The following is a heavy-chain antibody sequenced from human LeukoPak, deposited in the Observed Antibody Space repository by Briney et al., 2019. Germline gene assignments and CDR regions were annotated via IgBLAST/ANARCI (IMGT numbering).Heavy chain of an antibody. D-gene: IGHD7-27*01. CDR1: GFSFNSYL. V-gene: IGHV3-74*01. CDR3: ARDSGADRRYFDL. CDR2: IDGYGTTT. J-gene: IGHJ2*01. Sequence: GGSLRLSCAASGFSFNSYLMNWVRQAPGKGLVWVSRIDGYGTTTSYEDSVQGRFTISRDNAKNTLYLQMNSLRAEDTAVYYCARDSGADRRYFDLWGRGTLVTVSS.